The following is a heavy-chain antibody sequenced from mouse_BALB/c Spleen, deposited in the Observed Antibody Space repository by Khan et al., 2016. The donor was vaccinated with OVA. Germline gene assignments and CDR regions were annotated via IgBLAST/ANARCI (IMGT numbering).Heavy chain of an antibody. D-gene: IGHD2-10*01. J-gene: IGHJ4*01. CDR2: IWSDGSK. CDR3: ARQPYYHYYVMDY. V-gene: IGHV2-6-1*01. CDR1: GFSLTSYG. Sequence: QVTLKESGPGLVAPSQSLSITCTISGFSLTSYGIHWVRQPPGKGLEWLVVIWSDGSKSYNSTLRSRLSINKDNSKSQVFLKMNSLQTDDTAMYYCARQPYYHYYVMDYWGQGTSVTVSS.